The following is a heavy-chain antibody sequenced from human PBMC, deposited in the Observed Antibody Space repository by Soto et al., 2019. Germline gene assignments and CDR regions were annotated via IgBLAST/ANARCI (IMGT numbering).Heavy chain of an antibody. CDR3: AKETGYSYGFQTNDLDV. D-gene: IGHD5-18*01. CDR2: ISSRGDRT. J-gene: IGHJ6*02. Sequence: VGSLRLSCAGSGFTFSRYAMNWVRQAPGKGLEWVSIISSRGDRTSYAESVKGRFTISRDDSKNTLFLHMNSLGAEDTAVYYCAKETGYSYGFQTNDLDVWGQGTTVTVSS. V-gene: IGHV3-23*01. CDR1: GFTFSRYA.